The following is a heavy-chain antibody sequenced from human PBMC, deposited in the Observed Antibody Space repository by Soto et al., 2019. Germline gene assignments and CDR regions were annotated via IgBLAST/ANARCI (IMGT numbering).Heavy chain of an antibody. Sequence: PSQTLSLTCAISGDSVSSNGATWNWFRQSPSRGLEWLGRTYYRSRWFHDYAVSLNGRGTINPDTSQNQFSLHLTSVTPEDTAVYYCGRLVGNSWIDYWGQGTLVTVSS. V-gene: IGHV6-1*01. CDR2: TYYRSRWFH. D-gene: IGHD6-13*01. CDR3: GRLVGNSWIDY. J-gene: IGHJ4*02. CDR1: GDSVSSNGAT.